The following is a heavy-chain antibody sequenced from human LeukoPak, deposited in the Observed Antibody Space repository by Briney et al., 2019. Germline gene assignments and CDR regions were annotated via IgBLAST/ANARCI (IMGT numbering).Heavy chain of an antibody. J-gene: IGHJ4*02. V-gene: IGHV4-59*12. CDR3: ARITDPDYRSGWSGADY. CDR2: IYYSGNT. Sequence: SETLSLTCTVSGGSMNNYYWSWIRQPQGKGLEWIGYIYYSGNTNYNPSLKSRVTMSVDTSKNQFSLKMTSLTAADTAVYYCARITDPDYRSGWSGADYWGRGTQVTVSA. D-gene: IGHD6-19*01. CDR1: GGSMNNYY.